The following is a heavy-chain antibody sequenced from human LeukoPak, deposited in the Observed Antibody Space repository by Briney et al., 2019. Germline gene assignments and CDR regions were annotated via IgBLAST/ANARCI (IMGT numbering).Heavy chain of an antibody. Sequence: HSGRSLRLSCAASGFTFSSYGMHWVRQAPGKGLEWVAVIWYDGSNKYYADSVKGRFTISRDNSKNTLYLQMNSLRAEDTAVYYCARDLAMVRAVIGSGMDVWGKGTTVTVSS. CDR2: IWYDGSNK. CDR3: ARDLAMVRAVIGSGMDV. CDR1: GFTFSSYG. D-gene: IGHD3-10*01. J-gene: IGHJ6*04. V-gene: IGHV3-33*01.